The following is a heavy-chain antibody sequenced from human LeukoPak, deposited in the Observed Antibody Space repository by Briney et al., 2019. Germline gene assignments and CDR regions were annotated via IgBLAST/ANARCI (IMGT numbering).Heavy chain of an antibody. CDR3: ARVYGSEIDY. V-gene: IGHV3-30*04. CDR2: ISFNGNDK. CDR1: GFGLGSYN. Sequence: GGSLRLSCAGSGFGLGSYNMYWIRQAPGKGLEWGTLISFNGNDKKYADSVKGRFTVSRDNSRNTVFLQMNSLRPEDTGLYYCARVYGSEIDYWGQGTQVIVSS. J-gene: IGHJ4*02. D-gene: IGHD3-10*01.